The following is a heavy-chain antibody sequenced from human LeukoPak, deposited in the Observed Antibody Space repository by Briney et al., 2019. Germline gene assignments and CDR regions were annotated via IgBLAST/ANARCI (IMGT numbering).Heavy chain of an antibody. D-gene: IGHD2-21*02. Sequence: PGGSLRLSCAASGFTVSSNYMSWVRRAPGKGLEWVSVIYSGGSTYYADSVKVRFTISRDNSKNTLYLQMNSLRAEDTAVYYCARAPLGDIDYWGQGTLVTVSS. J-gene: IGHJ4*02. CDR1: GFTVSSNY. CDR3: ARAPLGDIDY. V-gene: IGHV3-53*01. CDR2: IYSGGST.